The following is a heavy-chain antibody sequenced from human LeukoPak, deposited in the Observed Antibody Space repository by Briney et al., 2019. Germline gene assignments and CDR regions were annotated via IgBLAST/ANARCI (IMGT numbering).Heavy chain of an antibody. V-gene: IGHV4-4*07. CDR1: GGSISNYY. Sequence: SETLSLTCAVSGGSISNYYWSWIRQPAGKGLEWIGRIHSSGTTGYNPSLKSRVTMSVDASKKQFSLNLISVTAADTAVYYCARDVPPDYWGQGTLVTVSS. CDR3: ARDVPPDY. J-gene: IGHJ4*02. CDR2: IHSSGTT.